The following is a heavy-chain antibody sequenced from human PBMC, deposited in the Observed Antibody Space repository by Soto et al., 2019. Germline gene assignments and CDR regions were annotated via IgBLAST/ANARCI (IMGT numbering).Heavy chain of an antibody. D-gene: IGHD3-3*01. Sequence: SEPLSLTCTVSGGSISNYYCNWVRQPAGKGLEWIGRIDTSGSTNYNPSLKSRVTMSVDTSKQEFSLKLSSVTAADTALYYCARGGQDFWSGPFDYWGRGALVTVSS. CDR1: GGSISNYY. CDR3: ARGGQDFWSGPFDY. CDR2: IDTSGST. J-gene: IGHJ4*02. V-gene: IGHV4-4*07.